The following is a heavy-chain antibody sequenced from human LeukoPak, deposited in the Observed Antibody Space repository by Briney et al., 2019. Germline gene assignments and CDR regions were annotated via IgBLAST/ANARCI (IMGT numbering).Heavy chain of an antibody. D-gene: IGHD3-3*01. CDR2: ISGTGDST. Sequence: GGSLRLSCAASRFTFSSYAMSWLRQAPGKGLEWVSAISGTGDSTYYADSVKGRFTISRDNSKNTLYLQMNSLRAEDTAIYYCAKDFDFWSAYYRGDDCWGQGTLVTVSS. CDR1: RFTFSSYA. J-gene: IGHJ4*02. V-gene: IGHV3-23*01. CDR3: AKDFDFWSAYYRGDDC.